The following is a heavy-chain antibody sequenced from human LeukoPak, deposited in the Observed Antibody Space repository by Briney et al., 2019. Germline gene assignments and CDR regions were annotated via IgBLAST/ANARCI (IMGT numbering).Heavy chain of an antibody. J-gene: IGHJ4*02. Sequence: GGSLRLSCAASGFTFSNYLMSWVRQAPGKGLEWVANMKEDGSEKNYVDSVKGRFTISRDNAQDSLYLQMNSLRAEDTAVYYCARDRGYSNFDYWGQGTLVTVSS. CDR3: ARDRGYSNFDY. D-gene: IGHD4-11*01. V-gene: IGHV3-7*01. CDR1: GFTFSNYL. CDR2: MKEDGSEK.